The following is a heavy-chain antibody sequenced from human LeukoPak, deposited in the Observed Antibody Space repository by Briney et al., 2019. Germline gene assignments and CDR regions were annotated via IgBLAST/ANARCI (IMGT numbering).Heavy chain of an antibody. Sequence: SETLSLTCTVSGGSISSYYWSWIRQPPGKGLEWIGYIYYSGSTNYNPSLKSRVTISVDTSKNQFSLKLSSVTAADTAVYYCARESINYDILTGYYTSNAFDIWGQGTMVTVSS. J-gene: IGHJ3*02. CDR1: GGSISSYY. D-gene: IGHD3-9*01. CDR3: ARESINYDILTGYYTSNAFDI. V-gene: IGHV4-59*01. CDR2: IYYSGST.